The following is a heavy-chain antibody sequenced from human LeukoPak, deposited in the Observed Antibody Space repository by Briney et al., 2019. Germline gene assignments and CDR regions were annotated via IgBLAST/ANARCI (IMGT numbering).Heavy chain of an antibody. CDR1: GFTFSSYG. CDR3: ATKTAFDY. Sequence: GGSLRLSCAASGFTFSSYGMSWVRQAPGKGLEWVSTIIISGSSTYYADSVKGRFTISRDNSKNTLYLQMSSLRAEDTAVYFCATKTAFDYWGQGTLVTVSS. CDR2: IIISGSST. D-gene: IGHD5-18*01. J-gene: IGHJ4*02. V-gene: IGHV3-23*01.